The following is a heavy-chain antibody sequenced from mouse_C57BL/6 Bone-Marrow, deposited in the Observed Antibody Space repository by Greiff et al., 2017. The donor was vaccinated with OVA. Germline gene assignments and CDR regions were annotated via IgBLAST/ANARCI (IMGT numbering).Heavy chain of an antibody. D-gene: IGHD1-1*01. CDR3: ARGYYGSSFHYWYFDV. Sequence: EVQLQQSGPELVKPGASVKISCKASGYTFTDYYMNWVKQSHGKSLEWIGDINPNNGGTSYNQKFKGKATLTVDKSSSTAYMELRSLTSEDSAVYYCARGYYGSSFHYWYFDVWGTGTTVTVSS. CDR1: GYTFTDYY. J-gene: IGHJ1*03. V-gene: IGHV1-26*01. CDR2: INPNNGGT.